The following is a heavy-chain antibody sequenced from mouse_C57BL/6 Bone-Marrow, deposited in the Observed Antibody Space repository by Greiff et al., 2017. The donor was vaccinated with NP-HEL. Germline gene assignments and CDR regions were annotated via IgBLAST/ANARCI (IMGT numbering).Heavy chain of an antibody. Sequence: EVQGVESGGGLVQSGRSLRLSCATSGFTFSDFYMEWVRQAPGKGLEWIAASRNKANDYTTEYSASVKGRFIVSRDTSQSILYLQMNALRAEDTAIYYCARGALDWYLDVWGTGTTVTVSS. J-gene: IGHJ1*03. V-gene: IGHV7-1*01. CDR3: ARGALDWYLDV. CDR2: SRNKANDYTT. CDR1: GFTFSDFY.